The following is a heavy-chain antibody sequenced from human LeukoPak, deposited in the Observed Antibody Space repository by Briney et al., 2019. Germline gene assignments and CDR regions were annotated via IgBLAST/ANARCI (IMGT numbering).Heavy chain of an antibody. CDR1: GGTFSSYA. CDR2: IIPIFGTA. CDR3: ARNLWFGESSDAFDM. D-gene: IGHD3-10*01. J-gene: IGHJ3*02. Sequence: GASVKVSCKASGGTFSSYAISWVRQAPGQGLEWMGGIIPIFGTANYAQKFQGRVTTTADESTSTAYMELSRLRSEDTAVYYCARNLWFGESSDAFDMWGQGTMVTVSS. V-gene: IGHV1-69*13.